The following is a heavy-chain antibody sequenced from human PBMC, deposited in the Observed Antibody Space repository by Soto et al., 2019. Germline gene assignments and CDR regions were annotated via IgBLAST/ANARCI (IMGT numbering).Heavy chain of an antibody. CDR3: ARAGLTTVVTPFDYFDY. CDR2: IIPIFGTA. J-gene: IGHJ4*02. D-gene: IGHD4-17*01. CDR1: GGTFSSYA. Sequence: ASVKVSCKASGGTFSSYAISWVRQAPGQGLEWMGGIIPIFGTANYAQKFQGRVTITADESTSTAYMELSSLRSEDTAVYYCARAGLTTVVTPFDYFDYWGQGTLVTVS. V-gene: IGHV1-69*13.